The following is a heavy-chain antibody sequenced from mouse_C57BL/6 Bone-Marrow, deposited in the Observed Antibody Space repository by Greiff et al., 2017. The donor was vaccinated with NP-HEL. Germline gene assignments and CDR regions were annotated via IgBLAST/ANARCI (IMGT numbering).Heavy chain of an antibody. CDR3: AGGLLRGWYFDV. V-gene: IGHV14-2*01. CDR1: GFNITDYY. J-gene: IGHJ1*03. D-gene: IGHD1-1*01. CDR2: IDPEDGET. Sequence: EVQLQQSGAELVKPGASVKLSCTASGFNITDYYMHWVKQRTEQGLEWIGRIDPEDGETKYAPKFQGKATITADTSSNTAYLQLSSLTSEDTAVDYCAGGLLRGWYFDVWGTGTTVTVSS.